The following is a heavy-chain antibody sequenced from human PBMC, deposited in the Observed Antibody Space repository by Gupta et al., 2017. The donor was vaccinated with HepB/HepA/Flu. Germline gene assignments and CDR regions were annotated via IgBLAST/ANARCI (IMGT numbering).Heavy chain of an antibody. J-gene: IGHJ2*01. Sequence: QAPGKGLEWVSYSSSSGSTIYYADYVKSRVTISRDNDKNSLYLQRNSLRAEDTAVYYCARDKSASGVGGNNWYLDRWARGNLVTVS. V-gene: IGHV3-48*03. D-gene: IGHD2/OR15-2a*01. CDR3: ARDKSASGVGGNNWYLDR. CDR2: SSSSGSTI.